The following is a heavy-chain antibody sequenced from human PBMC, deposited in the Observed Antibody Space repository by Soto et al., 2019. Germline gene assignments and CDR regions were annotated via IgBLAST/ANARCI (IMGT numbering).Heavy chain of an antibody. CDR2: ISSSSSII. Sequence: EVQLVESGGGLVQPGGSLRLSCAASGFTFSSYSMNWVRQAPGKGLEWVSYISSSSSIIYYVDSVKGRFTISRDNAKNSLYLQMNSLRAEDTAVYYCARGSGYGDPYWYFALWGRGTLVTVSS. CDR3: ARGSGYGDPYWYFAL. CDR1: GFTFSSYS. V-gene: IGHV3-48*01. D-gene: IGHD4-17*01. J-gene: IGHJ2*01.